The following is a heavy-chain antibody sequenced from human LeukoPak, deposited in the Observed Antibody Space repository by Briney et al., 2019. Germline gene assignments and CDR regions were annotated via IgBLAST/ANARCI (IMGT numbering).Heavy chain of an antibody. Sequence: GGSLRLSCAASGFTFSSYGMSWVRQAPGKGLEWVSRISSSGGSTYYADSVKGRFTISRDNSKNTMDLQMNSLRVEDTAVYYCARIVGIASRGYFDYWGQGTLVTVSS. D-gene: IGHD3-10*01. CDR1: GFTFSSYG. V-gene: IGHV3-23*01. J-gene: IGHJ4*02. CDR3: ARIVGIASRGYFDY. CDR2: ISSSGGST.